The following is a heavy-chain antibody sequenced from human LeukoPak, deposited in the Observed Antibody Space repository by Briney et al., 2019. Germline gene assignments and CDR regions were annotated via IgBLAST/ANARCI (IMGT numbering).Heavy chain of an antibody. Sequence: GGSLRLSCAASGFTFSSYGMHWVRQAPGKGLEWVAVIWYDGSNKYYADSVKGRFTISRDNSKNTLDLQMNSLRAEDTAVYYCARDNYGSGSYYIDYWGQGTLVTVSS. V-gene: IGHV3-33*01. CDR2: IWYDGSNK. CDR3: ARDNYGSGSYYIDY. D-gene: IGHD3-10*01. J-gene: IGHJ4*02. CDR1: GFTFSSYG.